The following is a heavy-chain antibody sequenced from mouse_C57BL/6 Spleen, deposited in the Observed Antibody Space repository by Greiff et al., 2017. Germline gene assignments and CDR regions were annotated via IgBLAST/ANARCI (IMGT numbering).Heavy chain of an antibody. J-gene: IGHJ1*03. D-gene: IGHD2-1*01. Sequence: EVTLVESGGGLVKPGGSLKLSCAASGFTFSSYAMSWVRQTPEKRLEWVATISDGGSYTYYPDNVKGRFTISRDNAKNNLYLQMSHLKSEDTAMYYCARGEYGTDWYFDVWGTGTTVTVSS. CDR3: ARGEYGTDWYFDV. CDR2: ISDGGSYT. CDR1: GFTFSSYA. V-gene: IGHV5-4*03.